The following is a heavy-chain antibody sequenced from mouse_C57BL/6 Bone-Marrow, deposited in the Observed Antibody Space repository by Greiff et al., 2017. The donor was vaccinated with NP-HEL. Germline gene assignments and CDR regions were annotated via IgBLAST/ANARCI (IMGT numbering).Heavy chain of an antibody. CDR3: ARMRHYGSSYWYFDV. CDR1: GFSLSTFGLG. Sequence: QVPLKVSGPGILQPSQTLSLTCSFSGFSLSTFGLGVGWIRQPSGKGLEWLAHIWWDDDKYYNPALKSRLTISTDTSKNQVFLKIANVDTADTATYYCARMRHYGSSYWYFDVWGTGTTVTVAS. J-gene: IGHJ1*03. V-gene: IGHV8-8*01. CDR2: IWWDDDK. D-gene: IGHD1-1*01.